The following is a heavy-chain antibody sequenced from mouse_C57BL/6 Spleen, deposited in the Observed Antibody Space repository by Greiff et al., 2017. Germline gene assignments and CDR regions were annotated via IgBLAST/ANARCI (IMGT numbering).Heavy chain of an antibody. V-gene: IGHV2-2*01. Sequence: VQLQESGPGLVQPSQSLSITCTVSGFSLTSYGVHWVRQSPGKGLEWLGVIWSGGSTDYNAAFISRLSISKDNSKSQVFFKMNSLQADDTAIYYCARYDGYLYYYAMDYWGQGTSVTVSS. CDR3: ARYDGYLYYYAMDY. CDR1: GFSLTSYG. CDR2: IWSGGST. D-gene: IGHD2-3*01. J-gene: IGHJ4*01.